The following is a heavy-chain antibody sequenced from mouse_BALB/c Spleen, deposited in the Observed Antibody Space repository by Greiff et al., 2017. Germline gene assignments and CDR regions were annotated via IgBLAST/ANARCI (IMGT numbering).Heavy chain of an antibody. Sequence: VKLQESGAELAKPGASVKMSCKASGYTFTSYWMHWVKQRPGQGLEWIGYINPSTGYTEYNQKFKDKATLTADKSSSTAYMQLSSLTSEDSAVYYCARGGSSGYGGFAYWGQGTLVTVSA. CDR2: INPSTGYT. J-gene: IGHJ3*01. D-gene: IGHD3-1*01. V-gene: IGHV1-7*01. CDR1: GYTFTSYW. CDR3: ARGGSSGYGGFAY.